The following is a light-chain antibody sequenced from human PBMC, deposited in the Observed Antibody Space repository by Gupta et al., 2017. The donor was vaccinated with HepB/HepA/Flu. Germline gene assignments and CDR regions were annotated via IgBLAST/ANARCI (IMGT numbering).Light chain of an antibody. Sequence: DIVLTQSPGTLSLSPAESATLSCRASQSVSSRYLAWYQQKRGQAPRLLIYGASSRDTGIPDRVSGSGAGTDFTLTISRLEPEDVAVYYCPQDGSSPGSFGQGTKLDI. CDR2: GAS. J-gene: IGKJ2*04. V-gene: IGKV3-20*01. CDR1: QSVSSRY. CDR3: PQDGSSPGS.